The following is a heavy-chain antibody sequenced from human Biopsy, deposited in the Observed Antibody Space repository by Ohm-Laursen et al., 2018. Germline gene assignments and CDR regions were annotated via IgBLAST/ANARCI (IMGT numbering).Heavy chain of an antibody. CDR2: IFHTGTT. D-gene: IGHD6-19*01. V-gene: IGHV4-38-2*01. Sequence: SQTLSFTCAVSGYSISTGYYWGWIRQPPGKGLAWIGSIFHTGTTYYNPSLKSRVTISVDTSKNQFSRKLSSVTAADTAVYYCARGRLRAVARFDYWGQGTLVTVSS. J-gene: IGHJ4*02. CDR3: ARGRLRAVARFDY. CDR1: GYSISTGYY.